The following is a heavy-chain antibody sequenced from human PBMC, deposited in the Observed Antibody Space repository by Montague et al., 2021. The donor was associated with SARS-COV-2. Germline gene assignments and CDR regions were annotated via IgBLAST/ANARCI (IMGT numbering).Heavy chain of an antibody. CDR3: VSQPRDDGLSGPLDF. CDR2: VLYNNST. CDR1: GVSVTDYY. J-gene: IGHJ4*02. Sequence: SETLSLTCTVSGVSVTDYYWCWIRQRPGKGLELVGDVLYNNSTNFHPSLKSRVLISVDTAKTQFSLSLTLVTAADTAIYYCVSQPRDDGLSGPLDFWGQGALVTVSS. V-gene: IGHV4-59*08. D-gene: IGHD5-24*01.